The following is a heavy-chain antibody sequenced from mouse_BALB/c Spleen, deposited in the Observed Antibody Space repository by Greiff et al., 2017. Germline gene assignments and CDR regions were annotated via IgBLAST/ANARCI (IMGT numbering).Heavy chain of an antibody. Sequence: QLQESGPELVKPGASVKMSCKASGYTFTSYVMHWVKQKPGQGLEWIGFINPYNDGTKYNEKFKGKATLTSDKSSSTAYMELSSLTSEDSAVYYCARWSNWEGGAMDYWGQGTSVTVSS. D-gene: IGHD4-1*01. CDR3: ARWSNWEGGAMDY. CDR1: GYTFTSYV. J-gene: IGHJ4*01. V-gene: IGHV1-14*01. CDR2: INPYNDGT.